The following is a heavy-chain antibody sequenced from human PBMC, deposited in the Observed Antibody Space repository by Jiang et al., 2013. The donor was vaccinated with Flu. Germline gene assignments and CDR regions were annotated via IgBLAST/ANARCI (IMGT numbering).Heavy chain of an antibody. Sequence: LLKPSETLSLTCTVSGGSISSYYWSWIRQPPGKGLEWIGYIYYSGSTNYNPSLKSRVTISVDTSKNQFSLKLSSVTAADTAVYYCARVNYYDSSGLDYWGQGTLVTVSS. CDR2: IYYSGST. D-gene: IGHD3-22*01. CDR1: GGSISSYY. J-gene: IGHJ4*02. CDR3: ARVNYYDSSGLDY. V-gene: IGHV4-59*01.